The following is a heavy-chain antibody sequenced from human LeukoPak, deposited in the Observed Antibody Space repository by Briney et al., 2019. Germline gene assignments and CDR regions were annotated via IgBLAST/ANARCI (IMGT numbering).Heavy chain of an antibody. V-gene: IGHV1-69*04. J-gene: IGHJ5*02. CDR2: IIPILGIA. D-gene: IGHD3-3*01. Sequence: AASVKVSCKASGGTFSSYAISWVRQAPGQGLEWMGRIIPILGIANYAQKFQGRVTITADKSTSTAYMELSSLRSEDTAVYYCARSPGPVYDFWSGYYTGERWFDPWGQGTLVTVSS. CDR3: ARSPGPVYDFWSGYYTGERWFDP. CDR1: GGTFSSYA.